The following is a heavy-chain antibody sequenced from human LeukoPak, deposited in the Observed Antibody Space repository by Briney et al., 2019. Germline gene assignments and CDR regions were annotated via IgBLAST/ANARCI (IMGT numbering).Heavy chain of an antibody. CDR3: AKDRGPWVLVVAFDI. J-gene: IGHJ3*02. V-gene: IGHV3-43*02. D-gene: IGHD2-2*03. CDR2: ISGDGGST. CDR1: GFTFDDYA. Sequence: GGSLRLSCAASGFTFDDYAMHWVRQAPGKGLEWFSLISGDGGSTYYADSVKGRFTISRDNSNNSMYLQMNSLRTEDTALYYCAKDRGPWVLVVAFDIGGQGTMVTVSS.